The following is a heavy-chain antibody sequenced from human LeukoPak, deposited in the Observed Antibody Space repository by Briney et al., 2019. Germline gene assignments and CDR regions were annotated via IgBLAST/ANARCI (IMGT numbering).Heavy chain of an antibody. Sequence: SETLSLTCAVYGGSFSGYYWSWIRQPPGKGLEWIGEINHSGSTNYNPSLKSRVTISVDTSKNQFSLKLSSVTAADTAVYYCAGRRPSGYDLGYFDYWGQGNPGHRLL. CDR2: INHSGST. V-gene: IGHV4-34*01. CDR3: AGRRPSGYDLGYFDY. CDR1: GGSFSGYY. J-gene: IGHJ4*02. D-gene: IGHD5-12*01.